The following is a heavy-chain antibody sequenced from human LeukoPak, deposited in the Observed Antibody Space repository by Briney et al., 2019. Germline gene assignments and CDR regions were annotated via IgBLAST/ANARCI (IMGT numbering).Heavy chain of an antibody. CDR1: GFTFSSYG. V-gene: IGHV3-30*18. Sequence: QPGGSLRLSCAASGFTFSSYGMHWVRQAPGKGLEWVAVISYDGSNKYYADSVKGRFTISRDNSKNTLYLQMNSLRAEDTAVYYCAKPPRIYSSSWGGNDYWGQGTLVTVSS. D-gene: IGHD6-13*01. CDR2: ISYDGSNK. CDR3: AKPPRIYSSSWGGNDY. J-gene: IGHJ4*02.